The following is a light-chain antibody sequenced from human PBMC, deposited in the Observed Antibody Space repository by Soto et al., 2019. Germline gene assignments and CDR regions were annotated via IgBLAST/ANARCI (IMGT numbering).Light chain of an antibody. CDR3: QQYGRT. V-gene: IGKV3-20*01. CDR2: AAS. J-gene: IGKJ5*01. CDR1: QSISTNY. Sequence: EVVLTQSPGTLSLSPGERATLSCRASQSISTNYLAWYQQKPGQAPKLLIYAASSRLTGIPDRFSGSGSGTDFTLTISRLEPEDFALYYCQQYGRTFGQGTRLEIX.